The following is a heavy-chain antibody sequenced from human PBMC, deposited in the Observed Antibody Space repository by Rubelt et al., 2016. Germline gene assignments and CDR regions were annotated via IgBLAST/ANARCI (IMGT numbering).Heavy chain of an antibody. CDR2: INAGNGNT. J-gene: IGHJ4*02. V-gene: IGHV1-3*01. CDR1: GYTFTSYA. CDR3: ARVISGVEYSSSWHFDY. Sequence: QVQLVQSGAEVKKPGASVKVSCKASGYTFTSYAMHWVRQAPGQRLEWMGWINAGNGNTNYAQKLQGRVTMTQATSTSTAYMELRSLRSDDTAVYYCARVISGVEYSSSWHFDYWGQGTLVTVSS. D-gene: IGHD6-13*01.